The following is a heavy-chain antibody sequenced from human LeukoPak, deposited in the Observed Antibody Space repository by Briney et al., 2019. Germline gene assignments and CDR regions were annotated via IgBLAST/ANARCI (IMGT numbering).Heavy chain of an antibody. CDR1: GFTFSSYS. J-gene: IGHJ5*01. D-gene: IGHD2-15*01. CDR2: ISSSSSYI. Sequence: GGSLRLSCAASGFTFSSYSMNWVRQAPGKGLEWVSSISSSSSYIYYADSVKGRFTISRDNAKNSLYLQMNSLRAEDTALYYCVKVHCSGGSCYQGWFDSWGQGTLVTVSS. V-gene: IGHV3-21*04. CDR3: VKVHCSGGSCYQGWFDS.